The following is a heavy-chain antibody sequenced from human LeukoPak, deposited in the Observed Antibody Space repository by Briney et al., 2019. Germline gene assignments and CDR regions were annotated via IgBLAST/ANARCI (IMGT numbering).Heavy chain of an antibody. D-gene: IGHD5-12*01. V-gene: IGHV4-31*03. CDR3: ATAGDGYTY. Sequence: SETLSLTCTVSGGSLSSGGYYWSWIRQHPGKGLEWIGYIYYTGSTYYNPSLKSRVTISGDTSKDQFSLKLRSVTAADTAVYYCATAGDGYTYWGQGTLVTVSS. CDR1: GGSLSSGGYY. CDR2: IYYTGST. J-gene: IGHJ4*02.